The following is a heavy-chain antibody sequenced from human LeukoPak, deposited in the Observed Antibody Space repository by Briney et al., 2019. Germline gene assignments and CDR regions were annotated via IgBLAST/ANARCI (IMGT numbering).Heavy chain of an antibody. V-gene: IGHV4-39*01. CDR2: IYYSGSS. Sequence: PSETLSLTCTVSGVSIISSSYYWGWIRQPPGKGLEWIGTIYYSGSSYYNPSLKSRLTISVDTSKNQFSLKLSSVTAADTAVYYCARLGYNFGSPFDHWGQGTLVTVSS. D-gene: IGHD5-18*01. J-gene: IGHJ4*02. CDR1: GVSIISSSYY. CDR3: ARLGYNFGSPFDH.